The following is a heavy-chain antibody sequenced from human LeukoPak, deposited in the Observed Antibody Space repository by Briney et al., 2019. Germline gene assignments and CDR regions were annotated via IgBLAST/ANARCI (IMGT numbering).Heavy chain of an antibody. V-gene: IGHV4-59*01. D-gene: IGHD1-26*01. J-gene: IGHJ4*02. CDR2: IYYSGST. CDR3: ARDRGTYFDY. Sequence: SETLSLTCTVSGGSISSYYWSWIRQPPGKGLEWIGYIYYSGSTNYNPSLMSRVTISVDTSKNQFSLKLSSVTAADTAVYYCARDRGTYFDYWGQGTLVTVSS. CDR1: GGSISSYY.